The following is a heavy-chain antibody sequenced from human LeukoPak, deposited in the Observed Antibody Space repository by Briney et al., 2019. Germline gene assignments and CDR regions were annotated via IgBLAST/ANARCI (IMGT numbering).Heavy chain of an antibody. D-gene: IGHD6-13*01. J-gene: IGHJ4*02. CDR1: GLTVSSNY. CDR3: ARDTHLKYSSSWYDY. Sequence: GGSLRLSCAASGLTVSSNYMSWVRQAPGKGLEWVSVIYSGGSTYYADSVKGRFTISRDNSKNTLYLQMNSLRAEDTAVYYCARDTHLKYSSSWYDYWGQGTLVTVSS. CDR2: IYSGGST. V-gene: IGHV3-53*01.